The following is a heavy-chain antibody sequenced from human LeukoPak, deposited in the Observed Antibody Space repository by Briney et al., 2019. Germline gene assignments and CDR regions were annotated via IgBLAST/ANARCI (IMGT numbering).Heavy chain of an antibody. V-gene: IGHV1-2*02. CDR1: GGTFSNYA. D-gene: IGHD4-23*01. Sequence: ASVKVSCKASGGTFSNYAISWVRQAPGQGLEWMGWINPKSGGTKYAEKFQGRVTMTRDTSISTAYMDLSRLTSDDTAVYYCARGLTVVTPDAFDIWGQGTMVTVSS. CDR2: INPKSGGT. J-gene: IGHJ3*02. CDR3: ARGLTVVTPDAFDI.